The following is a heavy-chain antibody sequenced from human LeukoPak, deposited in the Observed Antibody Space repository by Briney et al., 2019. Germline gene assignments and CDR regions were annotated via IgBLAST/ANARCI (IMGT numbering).Heavy chain of an antibody. V-gene: IGHV3-9*01. Sequence: PGGSLRLSCAGSGFTFDDYDMHWVRQAPGKGLEWVAVISWDSTTINYSDSVKGRFTISRDNAKNSLYLQMSSLRAEDTAVYYCARLGEKADFDYWGQGALVTVSS. CDR2: ISWDSTTI. CDR3: ARLGEKADFDY. J-gene: IGHJ4*02. CDR1: GFTFDDYD. D-gene: IGHD3-16*01.